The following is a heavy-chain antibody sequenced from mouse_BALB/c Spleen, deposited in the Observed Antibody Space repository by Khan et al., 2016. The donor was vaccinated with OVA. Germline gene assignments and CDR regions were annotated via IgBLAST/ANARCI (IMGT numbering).Heavy chain of an antibody. CDR2: IWGGGST. CDR1: GFSLTDYG. Sequence: QMQLEESGPGLVAPSQSLSITCTVSGFSLTDYGVSWIRQPPGKGLEWLGVIWGGGSTYYNSALKSRLSISKDNSKSQVLLKMSSLQTDDTAMYYCAKGVWSYDFALDYWGQGTSVTVSS. CDR3: AKGVWSYDFALDY. J-gene: IGHJ4*01. V-gene: IGHV2-6-5*01. D-gene: IGHD1-1*02.